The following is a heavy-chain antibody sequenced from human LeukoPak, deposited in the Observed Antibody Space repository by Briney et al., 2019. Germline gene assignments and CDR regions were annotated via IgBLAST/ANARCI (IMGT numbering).Heavy chain of an antibody. Sequence: SETLSLTCTVSGGSISSYYWSWIRQPAGKGLEWIGRIYTSGSTNYNPSLKSRVTMSVDTSKNQFSLKLSSVTAADTAVYYCARSHAPTYSYGPPGYYYMDVWGKGTTVTVSS. CDR1: GGSISSYY. CDR2: IYTSGST. D-gene: IGHD5-18*01. V-gene: IGHV4-4*07. J-gene: IGHJ6*03. CDR3: ARSHAPTYSYGPPGYYYMDV.